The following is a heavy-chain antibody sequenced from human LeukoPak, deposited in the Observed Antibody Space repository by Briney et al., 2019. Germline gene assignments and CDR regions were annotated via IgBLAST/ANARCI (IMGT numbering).Heavy chain of an antibody. J-gene: IGHJ4*02. CDR2: IKQDGSEK. CDR1: GFTFSSYW. D-gene: IGHD3-3*01. V-gene: IGHV3-7*01. CDR3: ARRYYDFWSGYSYFDY. Sequence: PGGSLRLSCAASGFTFSSYWMSWVRQAPGKGLEWVANIKQDGSEKYYVDSVEGRFTISRDNAKNSLYLQMNSLRAEDTAVYYCARRYYDFWSGYSYFDYWGQGTLVTVSS.